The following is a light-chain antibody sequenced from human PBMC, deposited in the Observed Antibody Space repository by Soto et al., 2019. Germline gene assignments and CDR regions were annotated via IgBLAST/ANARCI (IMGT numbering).Light chain of an antibody. V-gene: IGKV3-11*01. CDR1: QSVGDY. CDR2: DVA. Sequence: LSQSAAALSLTTGERATLSCRASQSVGDYLAWYQQKPGQAPRLLMYDVAKRATGTPARFSGSGSGTDFTLTISSLEPEDFAVYYCQQRSKLPRTFGGGTKVDIK. CDR3: QQRSKLPRT. J-gene: IGKJ4*01.